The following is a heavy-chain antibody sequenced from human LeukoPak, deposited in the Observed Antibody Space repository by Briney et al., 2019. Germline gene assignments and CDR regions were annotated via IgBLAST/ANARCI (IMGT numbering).Heavy chain of an antibody. CDR2: IRYDGSNK. CDR1: GFTFSSYG. V-gene: IGHV3-30*02. Sequence: GVSLRLSCAASGFTFSSYGMHWVRQAPGKGLEWLAFIRYDGSNKYYADSVKGRFTISRDNSKNTLYLQMNSLRAEDTAVYYCAKDCARDYYGSGTCLGYWGQGTLVTVSS. J-gene: IGHJ4*02. CDR3: AKDCARDYYGSGTCLGY. D-gene: IGHD3-10*01.